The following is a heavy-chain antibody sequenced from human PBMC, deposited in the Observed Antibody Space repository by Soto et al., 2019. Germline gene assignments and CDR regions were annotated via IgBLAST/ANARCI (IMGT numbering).Heavy chain of an antibody. D-gene: IGHD3-9*01. V-gene: IGHV4-59*01. CDR2: IYYSGST. J-gene: IGHJ6*03. Sequence: SETLSLTCTVSGGSISSYYWSWIRQPPGKGLEWIGYIYYSGSTNYNPSLKSRVTISVDTSKNQFSLKLSSVTAADTAVYYCARVIRSGFDRYSDWSPYYMDVWGKGTTVTVS. CDR3: ARVIRSGFDRYSDWSPYYMDV. CDR1: GGSISSYY.